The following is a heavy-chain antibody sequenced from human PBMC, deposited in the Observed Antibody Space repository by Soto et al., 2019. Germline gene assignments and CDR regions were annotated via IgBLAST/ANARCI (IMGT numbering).Heavy chain of an antibody. CDR2: IDIGGNT. D-gene: IGHD1-1*01. CDR3: AREGERGSGDSVDALDI. V-gene: IGHV3-13*01. J-gene: IGHJ3*02. Sequence: EVELVESGGGLVQPGGSLRLSCAASGFTFSSYDMHWVRQATGKGLEWVSAIDIGGNTFYPGSVQGRFTISRENGMNSLYLQMNNLRAGDTAVYYCAREGERGSGDSVDALDIWGPGTLVTVSS. CDR1: GFTFSSYD.